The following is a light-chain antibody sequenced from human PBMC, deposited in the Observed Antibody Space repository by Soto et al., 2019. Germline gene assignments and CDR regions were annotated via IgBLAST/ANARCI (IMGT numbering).Light chain of an antibody. CDR1: QSVSSY. CDR2: DAS. V-gene: IGKV3-11*01. CDR3: QQRSNWPLRYT. J-gene: IGKJ2*01. Sequence: EIVLTQSPATPSLSPGERATLSCRASQSVSSYLAWYQQKPGQAPRLLIYDASNRATGIPARFSGSGSGTDFTLTISSLEPEDFAVYYCQQRSNWPLRYTFGQGTKLEIK.